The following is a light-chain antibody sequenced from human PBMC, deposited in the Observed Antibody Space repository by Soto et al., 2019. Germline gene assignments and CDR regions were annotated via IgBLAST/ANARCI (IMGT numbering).Light chain of an antibody. Sequence: IVMTQSPATLSVSPGERATLSCRASQSVSSNLAWYQQKPGQAPRLLLYGASTRATGIPARFSGSGSGTEFTLTISRLQSEDFAVYYCQQYDTWWTFGQGTKVEVK. CDR2: GAS. J-gene: IGKJ1*01. CDR3: QQYDTWWT. V-gene: IGKV3D-15*01. CDR1: QSVSSN.